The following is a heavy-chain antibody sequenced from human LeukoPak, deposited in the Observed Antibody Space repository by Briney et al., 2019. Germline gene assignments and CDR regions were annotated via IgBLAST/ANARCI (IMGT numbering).Heavy chain of an antibody. CDR1: GFTFSSYS. CDR2: ISSSSSYI. Sequence: GGSLRLSCAASGFTFSSYSMKWVRQAPGKGLEWVSSISSSSSYIYYADSVKGRFTISRDNAKNSLYLQMNSLRAEDTAVYYCARAHNWKYGTFDYWGQGTLVTVSS. J-gene: IGHJ4*02. D-gene: IGHD1-7*01. V-gene: IGHV3-21*01. CDR3: ARAHNWKYGTFDY.